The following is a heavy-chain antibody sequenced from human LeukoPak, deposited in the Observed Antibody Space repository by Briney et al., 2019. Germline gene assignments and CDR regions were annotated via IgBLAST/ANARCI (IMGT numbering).Heavy chain of an antibody. CDR3: ARAQLNYYDSSGYYYFDY. V-gene: IGHV4-34*01. Sequence: PSETLSLTCAVYGGSFSGYYWSWIRQPPGKGLEWIGETNHSGSTNYNPSLKSRVTISVDTSKNQFSLKLSSVTAADTAVYYCARAQLNYYDSSGYYYFDYWGQGTLVTVSS. CDR1: GGSFSGYY. D-gene: IGHD3-22*01. CDR2: TNHSGST. J-gene: IGHJ4*02.